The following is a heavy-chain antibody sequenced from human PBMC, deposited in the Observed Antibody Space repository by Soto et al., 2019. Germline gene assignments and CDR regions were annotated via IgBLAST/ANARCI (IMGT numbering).Heavy chain of an antibody. V-gene: IGHV3-30*03. CDR2: ISYDGSNK. J-gene: IGHJ4*02. Sequence: PGGSLRLSCAASGFTFSNYWMHWVRQAPGKGLEWVAVISYDGSNKYYADSVKGRFTISRDNAKNSLYLQMNSLRAEDTAVYYCARENYFDYWGQGTLVTVSS. CDR3: ARENYFDY. CDR1: GFTFSNYW.